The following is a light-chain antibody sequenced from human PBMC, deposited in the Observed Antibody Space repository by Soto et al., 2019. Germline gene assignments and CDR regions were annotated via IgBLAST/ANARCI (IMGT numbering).Light chain of an antibody. J-gene: IGLJ2*01. V-gene: IGLV2-14*01. Sequence: QSVLTQPASVSGYPGQSINISCTGTSRDVGTYNYVSWYQQHPGKATNLMIYDVSNQPSGVSDRFSGSKSGNTASLTISGLQAEYETDYYCSSYISSSTSVVFGGGTKLTVL. CDR3: SSYISSSTSVV. CDR1: SRDVGTYNY. CDR2: DVS.